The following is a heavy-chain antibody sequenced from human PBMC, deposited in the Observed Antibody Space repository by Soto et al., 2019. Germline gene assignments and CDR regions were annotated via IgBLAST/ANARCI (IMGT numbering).Heavy chain of an antibody. V-gene: IGHV1-24*01. Sequence: QVQLVQSGAEVKKPGASVKVSCKVSGYTLTELSMHWVRQAPGKGLEWMGGFDPEDGETLYVQKFQGRVTMTEDTSTDTAYMKLSSLRSEDTAVYYCATGPSEGYCSGGSGYWFDPWGQGTLVTVSS. D-gene: IGHD2-15*01. CDR3: ATGPSEGYCSGGSGYWFDP. CDR2: FDPEDGET. J-gene: IGHJ5*02. CDR1: GYTLTELS.